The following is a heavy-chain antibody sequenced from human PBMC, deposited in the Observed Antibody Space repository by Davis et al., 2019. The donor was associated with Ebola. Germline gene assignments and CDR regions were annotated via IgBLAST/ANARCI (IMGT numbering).Heavy chain of an antibody. CDR3: ARDRRLWFRELSP. V-gene: IGHV4-34*01. Sequence: SETLSLTCAVYGGSFSGYYWSWIRQPPGKGLEWIGEINHSGSTNYNPSLKSRVTISVDTSKNQFSLKLSSETAADTAVYYCARDRRLWFRELSPWGQGTLVTVSS. CDR2: INHSGST. CDR1: GGSFSGYY. D-gene: IGHD3-10*01. J-gene: IGHJ5*02.